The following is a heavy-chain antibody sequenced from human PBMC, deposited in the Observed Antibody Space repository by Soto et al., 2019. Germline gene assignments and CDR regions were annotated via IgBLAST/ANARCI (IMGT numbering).Heavy chain of an antibody. J-gene: IGHJ6*02. CDR3: ARDQNYDILTGYQGYYYYGMDV. V-gene: IGHV1-69*13. Sequence: SVKVSCKXSGGTFSSYAISWVRQAPGQGLEWMGGIIPIFGTANYAQKFQGRVTITADESTSTAYMELSSLRSEDTAVYYCARDQNYDILTGYQGYYYYGMDVWGQGTTVTVSS. CDR1: GGTFSSYA. D-gene: IGHD3-9*01. CDR2: IIPIFGTA.